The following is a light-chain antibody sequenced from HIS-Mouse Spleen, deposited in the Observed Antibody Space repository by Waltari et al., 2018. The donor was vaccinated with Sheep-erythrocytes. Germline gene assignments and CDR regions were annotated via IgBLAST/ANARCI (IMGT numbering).Light chain of an antibody. J-gene: IGLJ1*01. CDR3: CSYAGSYNHV. V-gene: IGLV2-11*01. CDR2: DVS. Sequence: QSALTQPRSVSGSPGQSVTISCTGTSSDVGGYNYVSWYQQHPGKAPKLRIDDVSKRPSGVPDRCSGSKSGNTASLTISGLQAEDEADYYCCSYAGSYNHVFATGTKVTVL. CDR1: SSDVGGYNY.